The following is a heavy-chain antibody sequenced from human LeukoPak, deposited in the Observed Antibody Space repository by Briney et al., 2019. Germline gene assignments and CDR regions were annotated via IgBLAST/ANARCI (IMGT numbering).Heavy chain of an antibody. J-gene: IGHJ4*02. V-gene: IGHV4-39*07. CDR3: ARGVGSGYTDY. CDR1: GGSISSSNYY. Sequence: SETLSLTCIVSGGSISSSNYYWGWIRQPPGKGLEWIGTIYYTGSTYYNPSLKSRVTISVDTSKNQFSLKLISVTAADTAVYYCARGVGSGYTDYWGQGALVTVSS. CDR2: IYYTGST. D-gene: IGHD3-22*01.